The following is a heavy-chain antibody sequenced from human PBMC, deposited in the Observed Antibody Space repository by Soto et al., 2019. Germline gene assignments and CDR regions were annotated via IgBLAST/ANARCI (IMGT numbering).Heavy chain of an antibody. CDR3: ARDPHITMVRGVIGVYGMDV. J-gene: IGHJ6*02. D-gene: IGHD3-10*01. Sequence: PSETLSLTCTVSDGTISSYYWSWIRQPAGKGLEWIGRIYTSGSTNYNPSLKSRVTMSVDTSKNQFSLKLSSVTAADTAVYYCARDPHITMVRGVIGVYGMDVWGQGTTVTVSS. V-gene: IGHV4-4*07. CDR2: IYTSGST. CDR1: DGTISSYY.